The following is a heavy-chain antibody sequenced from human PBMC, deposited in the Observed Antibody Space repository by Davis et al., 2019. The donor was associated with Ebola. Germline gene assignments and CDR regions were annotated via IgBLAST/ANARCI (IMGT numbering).Heavy chain of an antibody. Sequence: GESLKISCAASGFTFSSYAMHWVRQAPGQGLEWMGIINPSGGSTSYAQKFQGRVTMTRDTSTSTVYMELSSLRSEDTAVYYCARANWNDWALGYWGQGTLVTVSS. V-gene: IGHV1-46*01. CDR1: GFTFSSYA. D-gene: IGHD1-1*01. CDR3: ARANWNDWALGY. CDR2: INPSGGST. J-gene: IGHJ4*02.